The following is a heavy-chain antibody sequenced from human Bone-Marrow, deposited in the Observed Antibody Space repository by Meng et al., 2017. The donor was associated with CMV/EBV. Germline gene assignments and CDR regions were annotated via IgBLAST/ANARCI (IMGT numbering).Heavy chain of an antibody. V-gene: IGHV3-7*01. Sequence: ETLSLTCAVYGGSFSGYYWSWVRQAPGKGLEWVASIKQDESEKYYVDSVKGRFTISRDNAKNSLYLQMNSLRAEDTAVYYCARLNWYFDLWGRGTLVTVSS. CDR1: GGSFSGYY. CDR3: ARLNWYFDL. J-gene: IGHJ2*01. CDR2: IKQDESEK.